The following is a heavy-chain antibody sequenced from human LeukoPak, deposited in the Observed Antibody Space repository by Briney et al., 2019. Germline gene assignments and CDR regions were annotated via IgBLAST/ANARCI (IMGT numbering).Heavy chain of an antibody. CDR2: ISGSGGST. CDR3: ARDHLSLDTAMVFGY. V-gene: IGHV3-23*01. J-gene: IGHJ4*02. CDR1: GFTFSSYA. Sequence: PGGSLRLSCAASGFTFSSYAMSWVRQAPGKGLEWVSAISGSGGSTYYADSVKGRFTISRDNSKNTLYLQMNSLRAEDTAVYYCARDHLSLDTAMVFGYWGQGTLVTVSS. D-gene: IGHD5-18*01.